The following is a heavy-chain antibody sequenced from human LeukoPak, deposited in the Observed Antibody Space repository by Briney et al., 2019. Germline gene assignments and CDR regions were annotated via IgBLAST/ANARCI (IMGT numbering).Heavy chain of an antibody. V-gene: IGHV3-74*01. Sequence: GGSLRLSCAASGFSFSSYWMHWVRQAPGKGLVWVSRINSDGSITTYAGSVKGRFTISRDDAKNTLFLQMNSLRAEDTAVYFCTRGSHYGGNSVLDPWGQGTLVTVSS. D-gene: IGHD4-17*01. CDR3: TRGSHYGGNSVLDP. CDR1: GFSFSSYW. CDR2: INSDGSIT. J-gene: IGHJ5*02.